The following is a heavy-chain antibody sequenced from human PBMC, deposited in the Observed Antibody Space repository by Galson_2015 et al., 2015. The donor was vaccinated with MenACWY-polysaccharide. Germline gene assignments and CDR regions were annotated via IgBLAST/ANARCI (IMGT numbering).Heavy chain of an antibody. J-gene: IGHJ4*02. V-gene: IGHV3-23*01. CDR2: SLDSGRGT. Sequence: SLRLSCAGSGFTFGNHPMNWVRQAPGKGLEWVSVSLDSGRGTYYADSVKGRFSISRDISKNTLYLQMNSLRVDDTAIYYCVKGLGYCPRASCYEDYWGQGTLATVSS. CDR3: VKGLGYCPRASCYEDY. CDR1: GFTFGNHP. D-gene: IGHD2-2*01.